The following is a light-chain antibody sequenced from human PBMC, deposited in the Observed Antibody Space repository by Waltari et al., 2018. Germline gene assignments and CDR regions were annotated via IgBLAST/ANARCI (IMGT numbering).Light chain of an antibody. CDR3: QQYENWPRT. J-gene: IGKJ1*01. V-gene: IGKV3-15*01. CDR1: QSVGTN. CDR2: GAS. Sequence: EIVMTQSPATLSVSPGEGATLPCRASQSVGTNLAWYQQKPGQPIRLLIYGASTRATGIPARFSGSGSETEFTLTISSMQSEDFAVYYCQQYENWPRTFGQGTKVEIK.